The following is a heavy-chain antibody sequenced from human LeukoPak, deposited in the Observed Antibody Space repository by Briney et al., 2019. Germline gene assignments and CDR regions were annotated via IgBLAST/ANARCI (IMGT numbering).Heavy chain of an antibody. J-gene: IGHJ4*02. D-gene: IGHD6-19*01. CDR1: GFTFSIYG. V-gene: IGHV3-23*01. CDR3: AKDYSTVAGGFDY. CDR2: ISGSGGRT. Sequence: GGSLRLSCAASGFTFSIYGMSWVRQAPGKGLEWVSAISGSGGRTYNADSMKGRFTISRDNAKNSLYLQMNSLRAEDTALYYCAKDYSTVAGGFDYWGQGTLVTVSS.